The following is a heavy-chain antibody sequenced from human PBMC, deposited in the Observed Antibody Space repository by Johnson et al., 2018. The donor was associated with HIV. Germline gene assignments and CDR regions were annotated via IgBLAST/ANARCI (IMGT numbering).Heavy chain of an antibody. CDR3: ARGPIADDAFDI. D-gene: IGHD3-16*02. CDR1: GFTFSSYA. CDR2: ISYDGSNK. V-gene: IGHV3-30*04. J-gene: IGHJ3*02. Sequence: QVQLVESGGGVVQPGRSLRLSCAASGFTFSSYAMHWVRQAPGKGLEWVAVISYDGSNKYYAESVKGRFTISRDNSKNTLYLQMNSLRAEDTAVYFCARGPIADDAFDIWGQGTMVTVSS.